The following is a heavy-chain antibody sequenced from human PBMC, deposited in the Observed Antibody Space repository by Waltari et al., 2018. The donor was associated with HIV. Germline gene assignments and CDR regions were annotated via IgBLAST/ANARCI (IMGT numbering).Heavy chain of an antibody. CDR1: GFLFRYAH. CDR3: VRGPVVGNYYSGMDV. J-gene: IGHJ6*02. Sequence: DVQMAASGGGLVQHGGSLRLSCGGSGFLFRYAHMAWVRQAPGKWLEWVGRTRNHVNGYATEYAASVEGRFSISRDDSKNSMSLQMNGLKTDDTAVYYCVRGPVVGNYYSGMDVWGQGTTVIVSS. V-gene: IGHV3-72*01. D-gene: IGHD3-10*01. CDR2: TRNHVNGYAT.